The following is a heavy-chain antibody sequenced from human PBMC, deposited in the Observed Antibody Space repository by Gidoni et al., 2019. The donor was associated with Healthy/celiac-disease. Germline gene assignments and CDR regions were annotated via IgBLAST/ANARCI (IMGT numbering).Heavy chain of an antibody. J-gene: IGHJ4*02. CDR3: ARDGITMIVVAIH. CDR1: GFTFSSYW. Sequence: EVQLVESGGGLVQPGGSLRLSCAASGFTFSSYWMSWVRQAPGKGLEWVANIKQDGSEKYYVDSVKGRFTISRDNAKNSLYLQMNSLRAEDTAVYYCARDGITMIVVAIHWGQGTLVTVSS. V-gene: IGHV3-7*01. D-gene: IGHD3-22*01. CDR2: IKQDGSEK.